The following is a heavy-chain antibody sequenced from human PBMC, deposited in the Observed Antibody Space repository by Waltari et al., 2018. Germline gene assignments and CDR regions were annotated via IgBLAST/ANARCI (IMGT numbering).Heavy chain of an antibody. CDR1: EFTFSSYA. CDR2: FTTSGNT. J-gene: IGHJ4*02. D-gene: IGHD6-13*01. CDR3: AKGAIGSAGLDY. V-gene: IGHV3-23*01. Sequence: EVQLLESGGGLVQPGGSLRLSCAASEFTFSSYAVTWVRQAPGTGLEWFSIFTTSGNTSYADSVKGRFTISRDNSKNKMYLQMNSLRADDTAVDYCAKGAIGSAGLDYWGQGTLVTVSS.